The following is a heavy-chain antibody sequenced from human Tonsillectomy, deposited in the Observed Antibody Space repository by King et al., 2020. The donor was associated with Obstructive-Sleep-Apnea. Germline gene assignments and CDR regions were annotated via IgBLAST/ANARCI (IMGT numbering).Heavy chain of an antibody. J-gene: IGHJ3*02. D-gene: IGHD1-26*01. CDR1: GYSFTTYW. CDR2: IYHSDSET. CDR3: ARRWGQGGI. V-gene: IGHV5-51*01. Sequence: VQLVESGAEVKKPGESLMISCKGSGYSFTTYWIGWVRQMPGKGLEWMGIIYHSDSETRYSPTFQGQVTITVDESISTAHLQWNSLKASDTAMYYCARRWGQGGIWGQGTMVTVSS.